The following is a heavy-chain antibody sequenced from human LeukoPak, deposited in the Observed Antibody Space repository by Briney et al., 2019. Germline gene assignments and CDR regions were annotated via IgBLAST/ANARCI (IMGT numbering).Heavy chain of an antibody. CDR2: INPSGGST. CDR1: GYTFTSYY. V-gene: IGHV1-46*01. J-gene: IGHJ5*02. CDR3: ARASRLGGDYDIWFDP. D-gene: IGHD3-22*01. Sequence: EASVKVSCKASGYTFTSYYMHWVRQAPGQGLEWMGIINPSGGSTSYAQKFQGRVTMTRDTSTSTVYMELSSLRSEDTAVYYCARASRLGGDYDIWFDPWGQGTLVTVSS.